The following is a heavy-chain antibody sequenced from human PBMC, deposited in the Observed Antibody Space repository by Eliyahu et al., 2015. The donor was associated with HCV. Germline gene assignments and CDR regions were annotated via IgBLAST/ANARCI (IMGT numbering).Heavy chain of an antibody. CDR1: GGSISSYY. V-gene: IGHV4-59*01. CDR2: IYYSGST. D-gene: IGHD3-16*02. Sequence: QVQLQESGPGLVKPSETLSLTCTVSGGSISSYYWSWIRQPPGKGLEWIGYIYYSGSTNYNPSLKSRVTISVDTSKNQFSLKLSSVTAADTAVYYCARASMRYDYVWGSYPKDAFDIWGQGTMVTVSS. J-gene: IGHJ3*02. CDR3: ARASMRYDYVWGSYPKDAFDI.